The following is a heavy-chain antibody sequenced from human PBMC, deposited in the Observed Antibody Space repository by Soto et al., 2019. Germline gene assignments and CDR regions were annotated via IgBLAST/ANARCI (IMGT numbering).Heavy chain of an antibody. D-gene: IGHD4-17*01. J-gene: IGHJ4*02. CDR3: TRYLPGVTTNYGFDF. Sequence: GGSLRLSCAASGFIFSNAWMNWVRQAPGQGLEWVARFKSRGDGGTTDYAAPVKGRFTISRDDSQNTLYLQMDSLTIEDTAMYICTRYLPGVTTNYGFDFWGQGILVTVSS. CDR2: FKSRGDGGTT. V-gene: IGHV3-15*07. CDR1: GFIFSNAW.